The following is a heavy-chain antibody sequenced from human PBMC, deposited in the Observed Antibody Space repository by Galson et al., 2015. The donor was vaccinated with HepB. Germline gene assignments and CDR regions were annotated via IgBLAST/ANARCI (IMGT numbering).Heavy chain of an antibody. CDR3: ARGLLGYCTNGVCLPAFDI. D-gene: IGHD2-8*01. Sequence: LRLSCAASGFTFSSYAMHWVRQAPGKGLEWVAVISYDGSNKYYADSVRGRFTISRDNSKNTLYLQMNSLRAEDTAVYYCARGLLGYCTNGVCLPAFDIWGQGTMVTVSS. CDR1: GFTFSSYA. J-gene: IGHJ3*02. CDR2: ISYDGSNK. V-gene: IGHV3-30-3*01.